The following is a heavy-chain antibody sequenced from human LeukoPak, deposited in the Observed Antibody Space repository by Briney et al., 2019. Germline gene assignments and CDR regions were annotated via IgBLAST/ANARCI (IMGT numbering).Heavy chain of an antibody. Sequence: EASVKDSCKASGYTFTNYYMHWVRQAPGQGLEWMGIINPGGGNTNYPPKFQGRVTMTRDTSASTVYMELSTLRSDDTAVYYCARERSGAFWFDPWGQGTLVTVSS. J-gene: IGHJ5*02. V-gene: IGHV1-46*01. CDR2: INPGGGNT. D-gene: IGHD2-15*01. CDR3: ARERSGAFWFDP. CDR1: GYTFTNYY.